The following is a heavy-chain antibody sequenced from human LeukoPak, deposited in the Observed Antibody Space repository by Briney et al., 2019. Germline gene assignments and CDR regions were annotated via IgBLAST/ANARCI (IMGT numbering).Heavy chain of an antibody. CDR3: ARDLSDNYTIDY. CDR1: GLTFSRYN. J-gene: IGHJ4*02. D-gene: IGHD4-11*01. CDR2: INAAHDAT. V-gene: IGHV3-48*04. Sequence: GGSLRLSCAASGLTFSRYNMNWVRQAPGKGLEWLSYINAAHDATYYADSVKGRFTISRDNAKNSLYLQMNSLRAEDTALYYCARDLSDNYTIDYWGQGTLVTVSS.